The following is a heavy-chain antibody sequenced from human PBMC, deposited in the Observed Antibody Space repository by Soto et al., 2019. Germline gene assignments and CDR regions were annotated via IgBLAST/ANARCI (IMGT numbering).Heavy chain of an antibody. J-gene: IGHJ5*02. D-gene: IGHD3-22*01. CDR3: ASFPHYYDSSGYYPNWFDP. CDR1: GGSISSYY. V-gene: IGHV4-59*01. Sequence: PSETLSLTCTVSGGSISSYYWSWIRQPPGKGLEWIGYIYYSGSTNYNPSLKSRVTISVDTSKNQFSLKLSSVTAADTAVYYCASFPHYYDSSGYYPNWFDPWGQGTLDTVSS. CDR2: IYYSGST.